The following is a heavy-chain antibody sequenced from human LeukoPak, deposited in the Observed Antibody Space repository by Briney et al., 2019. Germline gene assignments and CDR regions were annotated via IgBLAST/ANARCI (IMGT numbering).Heavy chain of an antibody. V-gene: IGHV4-61*02. Sequence: SSETLSLTCTVSGGSISSGSYYWSWIRQPAGKGLEWIGRIYTSGSTNYNPSLKSRVTISVDTSKNQFFLKLNSVTAADTAVYYCAMQSMRVDKIVVAFDIWGQGTMVTVSS. D-gene: IGHD3-22*01. J-gene: IGHJ3*02. CDR3: AMQSMRVDKIVVAFDI. CDR1: GGSISSGSYY. CDR2: IYTSGST.